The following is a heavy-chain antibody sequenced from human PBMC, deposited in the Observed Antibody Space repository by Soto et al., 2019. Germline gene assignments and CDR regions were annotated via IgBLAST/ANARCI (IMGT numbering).Heavy chain of an antibody. D-gene: IGHD2-8*01. CDR3: ARGGILYSPWFDP. CDR1: GGSISSYY. Sequence: PSETLSLICTVSGGSISSYYWSWIRQPPGKGLEWIGYIYYSGSTNYNPSLKSRVTISVDTSKNQFSLKLSSVTAADTAVYYCARGGILYSPWFDPWGQGTLVTVSS. V-gene: IGHV4-59*01. J-gene: IGHJ5*02. CDR2: IYYSGST.